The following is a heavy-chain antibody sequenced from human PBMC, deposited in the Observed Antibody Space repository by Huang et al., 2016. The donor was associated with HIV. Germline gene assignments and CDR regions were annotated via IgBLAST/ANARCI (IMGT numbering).Heavy chain of an antibody. CDR3: ARDVSYCDSVYCYGGGQNY. CDR1: GFAFNTFW. Sequence: EVHLVESGGGFVLPGESLRVTCAATGFAFNTFWVSWFRQAPGTGLDLVANMKQVGSETYRFDCGKDRFADSRENDKKLRYLEMANGKGDNTATYYCARDVSYCDSVYCYGGGQNYWGQGTLVIVSP. CDR2: MKQVGSET. J-gene: IGHJ4*02. V-gene: IGHV3-7*01. D-gene: IGHD5-12*01.